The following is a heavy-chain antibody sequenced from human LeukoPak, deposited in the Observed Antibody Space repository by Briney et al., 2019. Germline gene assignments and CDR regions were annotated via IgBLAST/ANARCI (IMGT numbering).Heavy chain of an antibody. CDR2: ISWNIGSI. V-gene: IGHV3-9*01. Sequence: GGSLRLSCAASGFTVDDYAMHSVRQAPGKCLECLSGISWNIGSIGYADSVTGRSTTSTDHTKNSLYMRMNSLRAEDTALYYCAKDILTPLGGQWLVGYFDYWGQGTLVTVSS. J-gene: IGHJ4*02. CDR1: GFTVDDYA. D-gene: IGHD6-19*01. CDR3: AKDILTPLGGQWLVGYFDY.